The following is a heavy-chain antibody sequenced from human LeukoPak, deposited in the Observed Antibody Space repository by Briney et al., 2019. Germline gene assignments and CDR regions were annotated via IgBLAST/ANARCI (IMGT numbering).Heavy chain of an antibody. CDR1: GGSISPYY. D-gene: IGHD6-13*01. CDR3: TRRAAAVGTFYMDV. V-gene: IGHV4-59*01. J-gene: IGHJ6*03. CDR2: IYYSGGT. Sequence: PSETLSLTCTVSGGSISPYYWIWIRQPPGKGLEWIGYIYYSGGTNYNPSLKSRVTMSVDTSKNQFSLKLASVTAADTAVYYCTRRAAAVGTFYMDVWGEGTTVTASS.